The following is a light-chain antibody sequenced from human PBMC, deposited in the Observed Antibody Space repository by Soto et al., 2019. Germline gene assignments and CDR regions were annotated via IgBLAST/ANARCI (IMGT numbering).Light chain of an antibody. CDR3: QQYGTSEII. J-gene: IGKJ5*01. CDR2: DTS. Sequence: ESVLTQSPPTLSLSPGERAALPCRASQSLSNSFIAWYQQKPGQAPRLLIYDTSSRATGIPDRFSGSGSGTDFTLTISRLEPEDFSVFYCQQYGTSEIIFGQGTRLEIK. V-gene: IGKV3-20*01. CDR1: QSLSNSF.